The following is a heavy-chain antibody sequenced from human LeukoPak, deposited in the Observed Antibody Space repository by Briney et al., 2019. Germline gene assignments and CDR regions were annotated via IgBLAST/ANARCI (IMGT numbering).Heavy chain of an antibody. J-gene: IGHJ4*02. CDR3: ARAPNPDFLFFDY. CDR2: ISSSGSTI. Sequence: GGSLRLSCAASGFTFSDYYMSWIRQAPGKGLEWVSYISSSGSTIYYADSVKGRFTISRDNAKNSLYLQMNSLRAEDTAVYYCARAPNPDFLFFDYWGQGTLVTVSS. V-gene: IGHV3-11*01. CDR1: GFTFSDYY. D-gene: IGHD2/OR15-2a*01.